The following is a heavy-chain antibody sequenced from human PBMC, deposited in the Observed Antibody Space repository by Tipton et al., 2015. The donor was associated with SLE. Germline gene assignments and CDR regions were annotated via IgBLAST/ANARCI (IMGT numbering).Heavy chain of an antibody. J-gene: IGHJ4*02. CDR1: GGSFSGYS. V-gene: IGHV4-59*01. CDR3: ATIDPDGHTGVTPGDN. D-gene: IGHD2-8*02. CDR2: FSYSAPT. Sequence: TLSLTCAVYGGSFSGYSWSWIRQPPGKGLEWIGHFSYSAPTYNPSLKSRVTMSLDTSKSQFSLKLSSVTPADTAVYYCATIDPDGHTGVTPGDNWGQGTLVTVSS.